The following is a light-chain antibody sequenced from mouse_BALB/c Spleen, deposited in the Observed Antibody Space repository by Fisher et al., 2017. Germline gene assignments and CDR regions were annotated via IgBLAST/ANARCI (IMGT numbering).Light chain of an antibody. J-gene: IGKJ4*01. Sequence: IVLTQTPAIMSASPGEKVTITCSASSSVSYMHWYQQKSGTSPKLLIYSTSNLASGVPARFSGSGSGTSYSLTIGTMEAEDVATYYCQQGSSIPFTFGSGTKLEIK. V-gene: IGKV4-57*01. CDR3: QQGSSIPFT. CDR1: SSVSY. CDR2: STS.